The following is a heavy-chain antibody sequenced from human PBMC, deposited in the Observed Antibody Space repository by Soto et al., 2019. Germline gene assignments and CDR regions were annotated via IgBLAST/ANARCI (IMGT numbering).Heavy chain of an antibody. V-gene: IGHV3-74*01. Sequence: EVQLVESGGGLVQPGGSLRLSCPASGFTFSAYGIHWVRQAPGKGLMWVSRIKGDGSTTNSADSVKGRFTVSRDNAKNTLYLQMNSLRAEDTALYYCARGIRGHYGKDVWGQGTTVSVSS. CDR1: GFTFSAYG. CDR2: IKGDGSTT. D-gene: IGHD3-10*01. J-gene: IGHJ6*02. CDR3: ARGIRGHYGKDV.